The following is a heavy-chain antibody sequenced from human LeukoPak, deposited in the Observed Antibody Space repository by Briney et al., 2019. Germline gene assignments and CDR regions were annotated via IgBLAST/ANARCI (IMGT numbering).Heavy chain of an antibody. D-gene: IGHD5-18*01. CDR3: VLRGYSYGLDY. CDR2: INSDGSST. CDR1: GFTFSSYW. J-gene: IGHJ4*02. Sequence: GGSLRLSCAASGFTFSSYWMPWVRQAPGKGLVWVSRINSDGSSTSYADSVKGRFTISRDNAKNMLYLQMNSLRAEDTAVYYCVLRGYSYGLDYWGQGTLVTVSS. V-gene: IGHV3-74*01.